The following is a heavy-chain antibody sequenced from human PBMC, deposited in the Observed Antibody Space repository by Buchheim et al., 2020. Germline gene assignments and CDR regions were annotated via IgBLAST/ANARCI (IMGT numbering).Heavy chain of an antibody. CDR3: AKDGTIGVVYFYGMDV. Sequence: VESRGGVVQPGRSLRLSCAASGFTFGKYAMHWVRQAPGKGLEWVTLISHDGNKEHYADSVKGRFTISRDNSNNTLYLQMNNLRPEDTALYYCAKDGTIGVVYFYGMDVWGRGTT. J-gene: IGHJ6*02. D-gene: IGHD2-8*01. CDR1: GFTFGKYA. CDR2: ISHDGNKE. V-gene: IGHV3-30*18.